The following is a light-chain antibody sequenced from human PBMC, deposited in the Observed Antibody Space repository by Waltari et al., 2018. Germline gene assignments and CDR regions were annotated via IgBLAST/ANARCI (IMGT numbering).Light chain of an antibody. Sequence: QSALTQPPSASGSPGQSVTIPCTGTSSDVGGFDCVPWYQQPPGKAPKLIIYDVPKRPSGVPDRFSGSKSANTASLTVSGLLAEDEADYYCCSYSGTNSNYVFGTGTKVTVL. V-gene: IGLV2-8*01. CDR3: CSYSGTNSNYV. CDR2: DVP. J-gene: IGLJ1*01. CDR1: SSDVGGFDC.